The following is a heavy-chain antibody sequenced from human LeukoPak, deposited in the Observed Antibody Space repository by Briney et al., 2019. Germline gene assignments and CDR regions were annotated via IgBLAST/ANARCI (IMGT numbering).Heavy chain of an antibody. CDR2: IYPGDSET. V-gene: IGHV5-51*01. CDR1: GYSFTSHW. J-gene: IGHJ4*02. D-gene: IGHD6-13*01. Sequence: GESLKISCKGSGYSFTSHWIGWVRQMPGKGLEWMGIIYPGDSETRYSPSFQGQVTISADKSTSTAYLQWSSLKASDTAIYYCARQIDSSSWYVLDYWGQGTLVTVSS. CDR3: ARQIDSSSWYVLDY.